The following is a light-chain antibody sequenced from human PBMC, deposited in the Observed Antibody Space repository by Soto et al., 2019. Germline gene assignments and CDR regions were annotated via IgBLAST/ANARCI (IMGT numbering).Light chain of an antibody. J-gene: IGKJ2*01. Sequence: VIWMTQSPSLVSASTGDRVTISCRTSEVISNNLVWYQQKPGKAPELLIYAASTLHSGVPPRFSGSGSGTDFTLTISSLQSEDFATYYCHQHYLFPYTFGQGTKLEIK. CDR2: AAS. V-gene: IGKV1D-8*01. CDR1: EVISNN. CDR3: HQHYLFPYT.